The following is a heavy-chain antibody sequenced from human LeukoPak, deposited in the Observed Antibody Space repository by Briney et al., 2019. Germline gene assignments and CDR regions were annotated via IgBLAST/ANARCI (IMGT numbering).Heavy chain of an antibody. V-gene: IGHV1-2*02. D-gene: IGHD3-3*01. CDR1: GYTFTGYY. CDR2: INPNSGDT. CDR3: ARVHYDFWSGLNY. Sequence: ASVKVSCKASGYTFTGYYIYWVRQAPGQGLEWMGWINPNSGDTNYAQKFQGRVTMTRDTSISTAYMELSRLRSDDTAIYYCARVHYDFWSGLNYWGLGTLVTVSS. J-gene: IGHJ4*02.